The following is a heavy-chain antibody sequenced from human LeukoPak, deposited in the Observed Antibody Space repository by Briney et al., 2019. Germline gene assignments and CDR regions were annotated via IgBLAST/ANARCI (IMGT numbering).Heavy chain of an antibody. D-gene: IGHD2-15*01. CDR1: GFTFSSCG. J-gene: IGHJ4*02. CDR3: AREGRSTSVWCSGGSCYDFDY. Sequence: PGGSLRLSCAASGFTFSSCGFNWVRQAPGKGLEWVSSISNTKNEMYYADSVKGRFTISRNNAKNSLYLQMNSLRAEDTAVYYCAREGRSTSVWCSGGSCYDFDYWGQGVLVTVSS. V-gene: IGHV3-21*01. CDR2: ISNTKNEM.